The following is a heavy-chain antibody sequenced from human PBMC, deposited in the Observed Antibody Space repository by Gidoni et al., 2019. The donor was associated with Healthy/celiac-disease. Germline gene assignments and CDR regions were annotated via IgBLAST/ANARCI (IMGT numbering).Heavy chain of an antibody. Sequence: QVQLVQSGAEVKKPGSSVRVSCKASGGTFSNYAIRWVRQAPGQGLEWMGGIIPSLGIANYEQKFQGRVTITADKSTRTAYMELSSLRSEDTAVFYCASGYGGDFDNGFDYWGQGTLVTVSS. D-gene: IGHD2-21*02. J-gene: IGHJ4*02. CDR3: ASGYGGDFDNGFDY. CDR2: IIPSLGIA. CDR1: GGTFSNYA. V-gene: IGHV1-69*10.